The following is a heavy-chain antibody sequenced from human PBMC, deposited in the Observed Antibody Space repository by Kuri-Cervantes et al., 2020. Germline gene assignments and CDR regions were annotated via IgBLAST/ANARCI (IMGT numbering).Heavy chain of an antibody. CDR2: IYYSGST. D-gene: IGHD3-16*01. CDR3: ARDGGGLDY. CDR1: GGSFSGYY. J-gene: IGHJ4*02. Sequence: SQTLSLTCAVYGGSFSGYYWSWIRQPPGKGLEWIGYIYYSGSTNYNPSLKSRVTISADTSKNQFSLKLSSVTAADTAVYYCARDGGGLDYWGQGTLVTVSS. V-gene: IGHV4-59*01.